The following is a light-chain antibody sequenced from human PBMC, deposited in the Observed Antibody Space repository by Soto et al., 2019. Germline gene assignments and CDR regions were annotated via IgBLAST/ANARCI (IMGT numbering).Light chain of an antibody. CDR3: HSYDISLSGWV. Sequence: QAVVTQPPSVSGAPGQRVTISCTGSSSNIGAGYDVHWYQQLPGTAPKLLIYGNSNRPSGVPDRFSGSKSGTSASLAITGLQAEDEADYYCHSYDISLSGWVFGGGTKLTVL. CDR1: SSNIGAGYD. J-gene: IGLJ3*02. V-gene: IGLV1-40*01. CDR2: GNS.